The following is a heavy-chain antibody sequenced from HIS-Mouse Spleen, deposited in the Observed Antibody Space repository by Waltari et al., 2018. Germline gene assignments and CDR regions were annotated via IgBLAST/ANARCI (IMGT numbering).Heavy chain of an antibody. CDR2: MNPNSGNT. J-gene: IGHJ4*02. D-gene: IGHD4-4*01. CDR1: GYTFTSYD. Sequence: QVQLVQSGAEVKKPGASVKVSCKASGYTFTSYDINWVRQATGQGLEWMGRMNPNSGNTDYAQKFQGRVTMTRNTSISTAYMELSSLRSEDTAVYYCARGHDYSNYFDYWGQGTLVTVSS. V-gene: IGHV1-8*01. CDR3: ARGHDYSNYFDY.